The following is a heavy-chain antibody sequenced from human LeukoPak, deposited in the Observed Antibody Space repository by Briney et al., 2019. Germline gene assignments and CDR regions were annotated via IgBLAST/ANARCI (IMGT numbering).Heavy chain of an antibody. Sequence: GGCLRLSCAASGFTFSSYALSWVRQAPGKGLEWVSAISGSGGSTYYADSVKGRFTISRDNSKNTLYLQMNSLRAEDSAVYYCAKGLVVVVNYWYFDLWGRGTLVTVSS. CDR3: AKGLVVVVNYWYFDL. D-gene: IGHD2-15*01. CDR1: GFTFSSYA. J-gene: IGHJ2*01. CDR2: ISGSGGST. V-gene: IGHV3-23*01.